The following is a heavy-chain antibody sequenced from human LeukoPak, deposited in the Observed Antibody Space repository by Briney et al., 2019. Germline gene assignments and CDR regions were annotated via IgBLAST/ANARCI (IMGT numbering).Heavy chain of an antibody. CDR3: ARSNWSGDWYFDL. D-gene: IGHD1-20*01. J-gene: IGHJ2*01. CDR2: ISAYNGKT. CDR1: GYTFSTYG. V-gene: IGHV1-18*01. Sequence: ASVKVSCKASGYTFSTYGITWVRHVPGQGLEWMGWISAYNGKTNYAQKFQGRVTMTTDTSTSTAYMELRSLRSDDTAVYSCARSNWSGDWYFDLWGRGTLVTVSS.